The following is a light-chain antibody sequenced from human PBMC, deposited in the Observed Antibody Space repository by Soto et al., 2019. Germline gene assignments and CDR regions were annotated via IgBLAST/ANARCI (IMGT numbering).Light chain of an antibody. CDR2: GNN. J-gene: IGLJ1*01. CDR1: SSNIGAGYD. V-gene: IGLV1-40*01. CDR3: QSYDSSLSAPYV. Sequence: QSVLTQPPPVSGAPGQRVTVSCTGSSSNIGAGYDVHWYQQLPGTAPKLLIYGNNNRPSGVPDRFSGSKSGTSASLAITGLQAEDEADYYCQSYDSSLSAPYVFGTGTKVTVL.